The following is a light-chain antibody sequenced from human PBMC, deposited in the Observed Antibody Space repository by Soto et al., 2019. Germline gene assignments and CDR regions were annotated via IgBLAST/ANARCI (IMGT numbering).Light chain of an antibody. CDR1: QSVSNNY. J-gene: IGKJ4*01. CDR3: QQRSTWPLT. CDR2: DAS. V-gene: IGKV3D-20*02. Sequence: VMTQSPGTLSLSPGERATLSCRASQSVSNNYLAWYQQKPGQAPRLPIYDASNRATGIPARFSGSGSGTDFSLTISSLEPEDLAVYYCQQRSTWPLTFGGGTKVDIK.